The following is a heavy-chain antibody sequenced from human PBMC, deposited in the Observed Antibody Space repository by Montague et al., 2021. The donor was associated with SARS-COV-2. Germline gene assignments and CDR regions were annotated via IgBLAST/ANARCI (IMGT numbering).Heavy chain of an antibody. Sequence: SETLSLTCAVYGGSFSGYYWSWIRQPPGKGLEWIGEINHSGSTNYNPSLKSRVTISVHTSKNQFSLKLSSVTAADTAVYYCAIPMVRGFSRAFDIWGQGTMVTVSS. CDR2: INHSGST. V-gene: IGHV4-34*01. D-gene: IGHD3-10*01. CDR3: AIPMVRGFSRAFDI. CDR1: GGSFSGYY. J-gene: IGHJ3*02.